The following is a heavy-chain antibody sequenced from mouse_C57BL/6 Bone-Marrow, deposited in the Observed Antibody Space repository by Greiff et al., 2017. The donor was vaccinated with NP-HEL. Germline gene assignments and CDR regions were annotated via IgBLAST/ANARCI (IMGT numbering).Heavy chain of an antibody. CDR2: IYPRSGNT. V-gene: IGHV1-81*01. CDR1: GYTFTSYG. Sequence: QVQLQQSGAELARPGASVKLSCKASGYTFTSYGISWVKQRTGQGLEWIGEIYPRSGNTYYNDKFKGKATLTADKSSSTAYMELRSLTSEDSAVYFCARRGLTYYFDYWGQGTTLTVSS. CDR3: ARRGLTYYFDY. D-gene: IGHD3-3*01. J-gene: IGHJ2*01.